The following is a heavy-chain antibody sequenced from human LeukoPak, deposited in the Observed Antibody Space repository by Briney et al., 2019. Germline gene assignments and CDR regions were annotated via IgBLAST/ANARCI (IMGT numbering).Heavy chain of an antibody. CDR1: GFTFTSSA. Sequence: SVKVSCKASGFTFTSSAVQWVRQARGQRLEWIGWIVVGSGNTNYAQKFQERVTITRDMSTSTAYMELSSLRSEDTAVYYCAAGDASSWYGDYWGQGTLVTVSS. CDR2: IVVGSGNT. J-gene: IGHJ4*02. V-gene: IGHV1-58*01. D-gene: IGHD6-13*01. CDR3: AAGDASSWYGDY.